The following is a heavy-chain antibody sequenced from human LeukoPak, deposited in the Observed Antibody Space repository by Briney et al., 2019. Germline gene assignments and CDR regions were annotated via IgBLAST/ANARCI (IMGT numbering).Heavy chain of an antibody. D-gene: IGHD3-10*01. Sequence: GASVKVSCKASGLTFTSYDINWVRQATGQGLEWMGWMNPNSGNTGYAQKFQGRVAMTRNTSVSTAYMELSSLTSEDTAVYYCARGQYGSGSSGFDPWGQGTLVTVSS. J-gene: IGHJ5*02. CDR1: GLTFTSYD. CDR2: MNPNSGNT. V-gene: IGHV1-8*01. CDR3: ARGQYGSGSSGFDP.